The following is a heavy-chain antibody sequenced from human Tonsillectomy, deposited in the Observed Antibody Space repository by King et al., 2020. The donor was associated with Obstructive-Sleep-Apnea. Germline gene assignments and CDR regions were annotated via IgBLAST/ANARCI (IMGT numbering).Heavy chain of an antibody. D-gene: IGHD6-13*01. CDR1: GGSISSYY. Sequence: VQLQESGPGLVKPSETLSLTCTVSGGSISSYYWSWIRQPPGKGLEWIGYIYYSGSTNYNPSLKSRVTISVDTSKNQFSLKLSSVTAADTAVYYCASLAAGNVWNWFDPWGQGTLVTVSS. CDR2: IYYSGST. CDR3: ASLAAGNVWNWFDP. V-gene: IGHV4-59*08. J-gene: IGHJ5*02.